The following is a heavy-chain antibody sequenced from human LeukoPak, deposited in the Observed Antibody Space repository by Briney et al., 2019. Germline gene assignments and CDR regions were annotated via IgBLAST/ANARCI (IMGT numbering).Heavy chain of an antibody. CDR1: GFTFSSYA. CDR3: AKESGRDLWFGELLFYDY. V-gene: IGHV3-23*01. CDR2: ISGSGGST. J-gene: IGHJ4*02. D-gene: IGHD3-10*01. Sequence: GGSLRLSCAASGFTFSSYAMSWVRQAPGKGLEWVSAISGSGGSTYYADSVKGRFTISRDNSKNTLYLQMNSLRAEDTAVYYCAKESGRDLWFGELLFYDYWGLGTLVTVSS.